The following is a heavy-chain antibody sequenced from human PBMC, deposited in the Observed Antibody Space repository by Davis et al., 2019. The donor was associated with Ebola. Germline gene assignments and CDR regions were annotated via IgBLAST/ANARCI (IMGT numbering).Heavy chain of an antibody. CDR1: GYHFSTYW. CDR3: ARRAAVAYDSLWGISRHDAFDI. D-gene: IGHD3-16*02. J-gene: IGHJ3*02. Sequence: GGSLRLSCKTSGYHFSTYWIAWVRQMPGKGLEWMGIIYPGDSDTRYNPSFQGQVTISSDKSVNTAYLQWSSLKASDTAMYYCARRAAVAYDSLWGISRHDAFDIWGQGTMVTVSS. V-gene: IGHV5-51*01. CDR2: IYPGDSDT.